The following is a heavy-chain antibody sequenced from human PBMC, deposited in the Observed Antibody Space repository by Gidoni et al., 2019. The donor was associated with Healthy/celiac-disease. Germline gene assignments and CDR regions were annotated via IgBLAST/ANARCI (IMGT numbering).Heavy chain of an antibody. Sequence: EVQLVESGGGLVQPGGSLRLSCAASGFTFSHHYLDWVRQAPGKGLEWVGRTRNKANSYTTEYAASVKGRFTISRDDSKNSLYLQMNSLKTEDTAVYYCARLLVVPAALYYYYYGMDVWGQGTTVTVSS. J-gene: IGHJ6*02. V-gene: IGHV3-72*01. CDR1: GFTFSHHY. CDR2: TRNKANSYTT. CDR3: ARLLVVPAALYYYYYGMDV. D-gene: IGHD2-2*01.